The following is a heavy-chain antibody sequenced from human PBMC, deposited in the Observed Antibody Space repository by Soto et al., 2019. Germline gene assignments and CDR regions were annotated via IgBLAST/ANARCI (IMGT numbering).Heavy chain of an antibody. D-gene: IGHD5-12*01. CDR2: IKSKTDGGTT. J-gene: IGHJ3*02. CDR3: TVTAEGLRFSSAFDI. Sequence: EVQLVESGGGLVKPGGSLRLSCAASGFTFSNAWMSWVRQAPGKGLEWVGRIKSKTDGGTTDYAAPVKGRFTISRDDSKNTLYLQMNSLKTEDTAVYYCTVTAEGLRFSSAFDIWGQGTMVTVSS. V-gene: IGHV3-15*01. CDR1: GFTFSNAW.